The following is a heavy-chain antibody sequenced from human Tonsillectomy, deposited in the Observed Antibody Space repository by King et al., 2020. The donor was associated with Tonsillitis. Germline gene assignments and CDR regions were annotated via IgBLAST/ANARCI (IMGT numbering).Heavy chain of an antibody. CDR1: GGSISSSRYY. D-gene: IGHD3-22*01. Sequence: LQLQESGPGLVKPSGTLSLSCTVSGGSISSSRYYWGWIRQPPGKGLEWVGSIYYSGSTHYNPSLTSRVTISVDTSKNQFSLKLRSVTAADTAVFYCAREAYYYDTSGYSSFDYWGQGALVTVSS. J-gene: IGHJ4*02. CDR3: AREAYYYDTSGYSSFDY. V-gene: IGHV4-39*02. CDR2: IYYSGST.